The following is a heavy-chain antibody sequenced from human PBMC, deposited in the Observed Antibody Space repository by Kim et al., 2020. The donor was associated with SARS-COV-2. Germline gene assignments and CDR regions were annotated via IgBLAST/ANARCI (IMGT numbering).Heavy chain of an antibody. J-gene: IGHJ5*01. CDR3: GKVFSRWSDY. CDR1: GFPFIKHA. Sequence: GGSLRLSCAASGFPFIKHAMIWVRHPPGRGLEWVSVINSAGDTIHYADSVRGRFTISRDNSKDMVYLQMNSLRAEDTALYYCGKVFSRWSDYWGPGTLVTVSS. CDR2: INSAGDTI. V-gene: IGHV3-23*01. D-gene: IGHD2-2*01.